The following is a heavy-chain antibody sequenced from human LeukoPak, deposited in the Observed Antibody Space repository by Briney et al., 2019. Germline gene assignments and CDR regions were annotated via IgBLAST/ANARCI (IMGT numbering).Heavy chain of an antibody. Sequence: PSETLSLTCAVYGGSFSGYYWSWIRQPPGKGLEWIGEINHSGSTNYNPSLKSRVTISVDTSKNQFSLKLSSVTAADTAVYYCVRDYGDYFFVFFYWGQGTLVTVSS. V-gene: IGHV4-34*01. D-gene: IGHD4-17*01. CDR2: INHSGST. CDR3: VRDYGDYFFVFFY. J-gene: IGHJ4*02. CDR1: GGSFSGYY.